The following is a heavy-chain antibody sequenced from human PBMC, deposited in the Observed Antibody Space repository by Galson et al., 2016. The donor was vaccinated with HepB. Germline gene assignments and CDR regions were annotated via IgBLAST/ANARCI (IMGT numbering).Heavy chain of an antibody. V-gene: IGHV3-30*04. CDR2: ISSDGSDQ. Sequence: SLRLSCAASGFTFSSYSMHWVRQAPGKGLEWVAVISSDGSDQYYADSVKGRFTISRDNSGTTVFLQMNSLRAEDTAVYYRARGRPGRLRTFDNWGQGTLVTVSS. CDR1: GFTFSSYS. J-gene: IGHJ4*02. CDR3: ARGRPGRLRTFDN. D-gene: IGHD3/OR15-3a*01.